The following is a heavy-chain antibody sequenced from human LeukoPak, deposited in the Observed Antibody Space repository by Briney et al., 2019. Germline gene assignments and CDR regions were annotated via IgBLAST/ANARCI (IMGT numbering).Heavy chain of an antibody. CDR3: ARDLGGATYFDY. J-gene: IGHJ4*02. V-gene: IGHV4-59*01. CDR1: GGSISSYY. Sequence: SETLSLTCNVSGGSISSYYWSWIRQPPGKGLEWIGYIYYSGSTNYNPSLKSRVTISVDTSKNQFSLKLSSVTAADTAVYYCARDLGGATYFDYWGQGTLVTVSS. CDR2: IYYSGST. D-gene: IGHD1-26*01.